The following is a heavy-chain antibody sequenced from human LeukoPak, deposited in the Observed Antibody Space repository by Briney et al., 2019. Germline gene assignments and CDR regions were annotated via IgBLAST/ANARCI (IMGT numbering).Heavy chain of an antibody. CDR2: INHSGST. D-gene: IGHD5-12*01. CDR1: GGSFSGYY. CDR3: ARGKVRGGYRSPFGWFDP. V-gene: IGHV4-34*01. Sequence: SETLSLTCAVYGGSFSGYYWSWIRQPPGKGLEWIGEINHSGSTNYNPSLKSRVTISVDTSKNQFSLKLSSVTAADTAVYYCARGKVRGGYRSPFGWFDPWGQGTLVTVSS. J-gene: IGHJ5*02.